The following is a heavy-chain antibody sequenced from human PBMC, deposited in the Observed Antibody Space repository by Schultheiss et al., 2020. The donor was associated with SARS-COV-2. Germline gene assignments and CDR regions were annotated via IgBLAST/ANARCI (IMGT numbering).Heavy chain of an antibody. J-gene: IGHJ5*02. CDR2: IHSTGNT. Sequence: SETLSLTCTVSGGSIRSGESYWSWIRQSPGKGLEWIGWIHSTGNTKYNPSLKSRLTMSVDTNKNHFSLRLGSVTAADTAVYFCGRVTTVRGWFDPWGQGTLVTVSS. CDR1: GGSIRSGESY. V-gene: IGHV4-30-4*01. CDR3: GRVTTVRGWFDP. D-gene: IGHD4-11*01.